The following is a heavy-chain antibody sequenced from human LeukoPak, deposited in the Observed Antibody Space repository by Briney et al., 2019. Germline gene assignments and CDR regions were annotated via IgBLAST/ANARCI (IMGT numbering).Heavy chain of an antibody. CDR3: ARGPGYCGGDCYALGY. D-gene: IGHD2-21*02. Sequence: SETLSLTCTVSGGSISSYFWSWIRQPAGKGLEWIGRIYSSGSTNYNPPLKSRVTMSVDTSKNQFSLKLSSLTAADTAVYYCARGPGYCGGDCYALGYWGQGTLVTVSS. CDR1: GGSISSYF. J-gene: IGHJ4*02. V-gene: IGHV4-4*07. CDR2: IYSSGST.